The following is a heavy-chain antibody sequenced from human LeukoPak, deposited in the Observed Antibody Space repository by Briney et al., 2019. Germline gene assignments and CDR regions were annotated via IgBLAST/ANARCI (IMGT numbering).Heavy chain of an antibody. CDR1: GGTFSSYA. CDR3: ARSDTAAGTPYYYYGMDV. V-gene: IGHV1-69*05. J-gene: IGHJ6*02. CDR2: IIPIFGTA. D-gene: IGHD6-13*01. Sequence: GASVKVSCKASGGTFSSYAISWVRQAPGQGLEWMGGIIPIFGTANYAQKFQGRVTITTDESTSIAYMELSSLRSEDTAVYYCARSDTAAGTPYYYYGMDVWGQGTTVTVSS.